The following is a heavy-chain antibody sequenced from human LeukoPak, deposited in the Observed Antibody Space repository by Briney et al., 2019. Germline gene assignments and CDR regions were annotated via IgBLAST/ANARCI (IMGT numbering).Heavy chain of an antibody. Sequence: GGSLRLSCAASGFTFSHYAMSWVRQTPGKGLDWVSGIRGSGSTYYAASVNGRFTISRDNTKNTLYLQMNSLRAEDTAVYYCAREDAAAGSFDIWGQGTMVTVSS. D-gene: IGHD6-13*01. CDR2: IRGSGST. J-gene: IGHJ3*02. V-gene: IGHV3-23*01. CDR1: GFTFSHYA. CDR3: AREDAAAGSFDI.